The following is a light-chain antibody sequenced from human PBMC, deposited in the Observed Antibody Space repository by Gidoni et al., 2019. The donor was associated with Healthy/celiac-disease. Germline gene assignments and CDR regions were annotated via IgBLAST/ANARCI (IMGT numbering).Light chain of an antibody. Sequence: DFQRTKSPSTLSASVGDRVTITCRASQSISSYLNWYQQKPGKAPKLLIYAASSLQSGVPSRFSGSGSGTDFTLTISSLQPEDFATYYCQQSYSTPFITFGQGTRLEIK. CDR2: AAS. V-gene: IGKV1-39*01. CDR3: QQSYSTPFIT. CDR1: QSISSY. J-gene: IGKJ5*01.